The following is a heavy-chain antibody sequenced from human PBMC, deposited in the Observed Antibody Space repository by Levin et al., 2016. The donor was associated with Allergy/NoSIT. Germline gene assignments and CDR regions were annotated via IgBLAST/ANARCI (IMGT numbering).Heavy chain of an antibody. CDR2: IMPIFGTP. D-gene: IGHD3-22*01. CDR1: GGTFSSYA. Sequence: SVKVSCKASGGTFSSYAISWVRQAPGQGLEWMSLIMPIFGTPNYAQKFQGRVTITADKSTNTAYMELSSLRSEDTAVYYCARARGGYYDSRAYSTFDDWGQGTLVTVSS. V-gene: IGHV1-69*06. J-gene: IGHJ4*02. CDR3: ARARGGYYDSRAYSTFDD.